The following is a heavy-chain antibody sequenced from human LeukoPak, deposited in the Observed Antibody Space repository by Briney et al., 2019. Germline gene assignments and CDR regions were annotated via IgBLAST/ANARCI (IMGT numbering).Heavy chain of an antibody. CDR2: IYYSGST. V-gene: IGHV4-31*03. D-gene: IGHD4-17*01. CDR3: ARVDGDYGDYYYYMDV. CDR1: GGSISNGGYY. J-gene: IGHJ6*03. Sequence: PSETLSLTCTVSGGSISNGGYYWSWVRQHPGKGLEWIGYIYYSGSTYYNPSLNSRVTISVDPSDNQSSLKLSSVTAAATAVYYCARVDGDYGDYYYYMDVWGKGTTVAVSS.